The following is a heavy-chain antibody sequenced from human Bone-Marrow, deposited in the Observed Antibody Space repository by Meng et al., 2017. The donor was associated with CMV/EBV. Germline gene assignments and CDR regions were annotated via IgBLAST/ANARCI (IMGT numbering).Heavy chain of an antibody. D-gene: IGHD1-26*01. V-gene: IGHV4-34*01. J-gene: IGHJ6*02. CDR2: INHSGST. CDR3: ASESATYLGGRIYYHGMDF. Sequence: SENLSLTYTVYGGSFNAYYYNWFRQAPGKGLEWIGEINHSGSTKYNPSLKSRVTISVDKSKNQFSLRLTSVTAADTAVFYCASESATYLGGRIYYHGMDFWGQGTTVTVSS. CDR1: GGSFNAYY.